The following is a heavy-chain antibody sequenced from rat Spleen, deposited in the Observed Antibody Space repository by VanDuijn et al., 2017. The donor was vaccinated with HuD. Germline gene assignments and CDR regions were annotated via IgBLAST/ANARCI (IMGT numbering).Heavy chain of an antibody. Sequence: EVQLVESGGGLVQPGRSMKLSCAASGFTFSSFPMAWVRQAPTKGLEWVATISSSGRDTYYRDSVKGRFTISRDNAKSILYLQMNSLRSEDTATYYCTRGRVYFGYTGFEYWGQGVMVTVSS. J-gene: IGHJ2*01. V-gene: IGHV5-46*01. CDR3: TRGRVYFGYTGFEY. CDR2: ISSSGRDT. CDR1: GFTFSSFP. D-gene: IGHD4-4*01.